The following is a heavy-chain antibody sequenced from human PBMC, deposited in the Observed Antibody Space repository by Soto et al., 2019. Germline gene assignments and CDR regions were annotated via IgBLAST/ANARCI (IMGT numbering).Heavy chain of an antibody. CDR2: ISGSGGST. CDR3: AKAMVRGVIIENPFDY. D-gene: IGHD3-10*01. J-gene: IGHJ4*02. Sequence: RLSCAASGFTFSSYAMSWVRQAPGKGLEWVSAISGSGGSTYYADSVKGRFTISRDNSKNTLYLQMNSLRAEDTAVYYCAKAMVRGVIIENPFDYWGQGTLVTVSS. CDR1: GFTFSSYA. V-gene: IGHV3-23*01.